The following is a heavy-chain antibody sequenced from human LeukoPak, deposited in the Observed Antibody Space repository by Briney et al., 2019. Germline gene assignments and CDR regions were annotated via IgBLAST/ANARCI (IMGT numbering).Heavy chain of an antibody. CDR1: GFIFSSYW. Sequence: GGSLRLSCAASGFIFSSYWMNCVRQAPGKGLEWVANIKEDGSAKYYVDSVKGRFTISRDNAKNSLYLQMNSLRAEDTAVYYCVMDMDVWGQGTTVTVSS. CDR2: IKEDGSAK. V-gene: IGHV3-7*05. CDR3: VMDMDV. J-gene: IGHJ6*02.